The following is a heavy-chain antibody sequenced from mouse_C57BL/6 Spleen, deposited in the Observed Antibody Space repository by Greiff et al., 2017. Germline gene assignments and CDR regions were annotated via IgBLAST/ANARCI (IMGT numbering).Heavy chain of an antibody. CDR3: AHLTISAVGATDY. CDR2: ISYDGSN. J-gene: IGHJ2*01. Sequence: EVQRVESGPGLVKPSPSLSLTCSVTGYSITSGYYWNWIRQFPGNKLEWMGYISYDGSNNYNPSLKNPVTITRDTSKNQFFLKLKSVTTEDTATDYYAHLTISAVGATDYWGQGTTLTVSS. V-gene: IGHV3-6*01. D-gene: IGHD1-1*01. CDR1: GYSITSGYY.